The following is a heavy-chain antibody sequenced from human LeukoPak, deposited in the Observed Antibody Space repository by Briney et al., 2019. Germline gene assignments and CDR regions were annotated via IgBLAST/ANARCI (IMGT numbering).Heavy chain of an antibody. CDR1: GFTFSDYY. D-gene: IGHD3-22*01. J-gene: IGHJ6*02. CDR3: ARRLGKHLYYYFGMDV. CDR2: ISSSGSTI. V-gene: IGHV3-11*01. Sequence: GGSLRLSCAASGFTFSDYYMSWIRQAPERGVEWVSYISSSGSTIYYADSVKSRFTISRDNAKNSLYLQMNSLRAEDTAVYYCARRLGKHLYYYFGMDVGGQGTTVTVSS.